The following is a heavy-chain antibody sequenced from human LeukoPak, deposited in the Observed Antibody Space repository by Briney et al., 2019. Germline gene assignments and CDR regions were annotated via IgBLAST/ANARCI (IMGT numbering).Heavy chain of an antibody. CDR1: GFTFTSYG. V-gene: IGHV3-33*01. J-gene: IGHJ4*02. D-gene: IGHD4-17*01. CDR2: VWYDGSQK. CDR3: ARDIGKVATVRRGFDY. Sequence: GGSLRLSCAASGFTFTSYGMQWVRQAPGKGLEWVAVVWYDGSQKFYADSVKGRFTISRDNSKNTVYLQMDSLRAEDTAVYYCARDIGKVATVRRGFDYWGQGTLVTVSS.